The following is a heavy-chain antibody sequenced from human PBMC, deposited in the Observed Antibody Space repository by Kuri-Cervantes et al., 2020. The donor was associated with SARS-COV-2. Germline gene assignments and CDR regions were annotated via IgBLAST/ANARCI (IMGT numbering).Heavy chain of an antibody. CDR2: MYHSGST. V-gene: IGHV4-38-2*02. CDR1: GHSISSGYY. J-gene: IGHJ4*02. CDR3: ARDSLGYGDYYFDY. D-gene: IGHD4-17*01. Sequence: SQTLSLTCAVSGHSISSGYYWGWIRQPPGKGLEWIANMYHSGSTYYNPSLKSRVTISVDTSKNQFSLKLSSVTAADTAVYYCARDSLGYGDYYFDYWGQGTLVTVSS.